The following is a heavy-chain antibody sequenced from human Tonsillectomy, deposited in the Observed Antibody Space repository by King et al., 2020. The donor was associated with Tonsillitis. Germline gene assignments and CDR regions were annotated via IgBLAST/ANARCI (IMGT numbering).Heavy chain of an antibody. Sequence: VQLVESGGGLIQGGGSLRLSCAASGFTLNNYAMNWVRQAPGKGLEGGSYISSGSGGTTYYAYSVKGRFTISRDNAKSSLFLQMNSLRAEDTGVYYCARDQWELPDATEPWGQGTLVTVSS. CDR1: GFTLNNYA. CDR3: ARDQWELPDATEP. CDR2: ISSGSGGTT. V-gene: IGHV3-48*01. J-gene: IGHJ4*02. D-gene: IGHD1-26*01.